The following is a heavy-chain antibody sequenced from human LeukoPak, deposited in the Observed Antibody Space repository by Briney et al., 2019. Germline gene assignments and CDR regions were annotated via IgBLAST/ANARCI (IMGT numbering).Heavy chain of an antibody. V-gene: IGHV3-21*01. CDR1: GFTFSSYN. CDR2: ITTTSSSDV. CDR3: ARDPGSGSS. J-gene: IGHJ5*02. D-gene: IGHD1-26*01. Sequence: NPGGSLRLSCAASGFTFSSYNMNWVRQAPGKGLEWVSSITTTSSSDVFYADSVKGRFTISRDNAKNSLYLQMNSLRAEDTAVYYCARDPGSGSSWGQGTLVTVSS.